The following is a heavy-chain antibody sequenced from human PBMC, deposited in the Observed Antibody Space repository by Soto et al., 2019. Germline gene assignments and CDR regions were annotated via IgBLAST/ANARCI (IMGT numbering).Heavy chain of an antibody. J-gene: IGHJ4*02. CDR2: ISSSGSTI. CDR1: GFTFSDYY. Sequence: QVQLVESGGGLVKPGGSLRLSCAASGFTFSDYYMSWIRQAPGKGLEWVSYISSSGSTIYYADSVKGRFTVSRDNAKNSLYLQMNSLRAEDTAVYYCARLSQPGRSPRYYFDYWGQGTLVTVSS. V-gene: IGHV3-11*01. D-gene: IGHD2-2*01. CDR3: ARLSQPGRSPRYYFDY.